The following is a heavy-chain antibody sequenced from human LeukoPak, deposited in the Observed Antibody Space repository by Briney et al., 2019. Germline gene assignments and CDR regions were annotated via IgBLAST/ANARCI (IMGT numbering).Heavy chain of an antibody. CDR2: ISAYNGNT. V-gene: IGHV1-18*01. Sequence: WASVKVSCKASGYTFTSYGISWVRQAPGQGLEWMGWISAYNGNTSYAQKLQGRVTMTTGTSTSTAYMELRSLRSDDTAVYYCARIRMYYGSGINAFDIWGQGTMVTVSS. J-gene: IGHJ3*02. CDR1: GYTFTSYG. D-gene: IGHD3-10*01. CDR3: ARIRMYYGSGINAFDI.